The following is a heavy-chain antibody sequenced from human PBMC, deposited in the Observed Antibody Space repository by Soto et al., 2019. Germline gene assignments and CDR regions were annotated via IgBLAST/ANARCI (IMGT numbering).Heavy chain of an antibody. CDR1: GLTFSSYA. CDR3: ARDGATTVTTVYYYYGMDV. Sequence: GGSLRLSCAASGLTFSSYAMHWVRQAPGKGLEWVAVISYDGSNKYYADSVKGRFTISRDNSKNTLYLQMNSLRAEDTAVYYCARDGATTVTTVYYYYGMDVWGQGTTVTVSS. CDR2: ISYDGSNK. J-gene: IGHJ6*02. D-gene: IGHD4-4*01. V-gene: IGHV3-30-3*01.